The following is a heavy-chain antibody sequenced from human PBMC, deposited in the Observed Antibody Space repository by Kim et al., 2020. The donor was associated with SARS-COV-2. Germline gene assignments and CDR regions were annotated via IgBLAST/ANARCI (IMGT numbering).Heavy chain of an antibody. D-gene: IGHD6-13*01. J-gene: IGHJ4*02. Sequence: AQKFQGRVTITADESTSTAYMELSSLRSEDTAVYYCASEWLIAAAGSGNYWGQGTLVTVSS. V-gene: IGHV1-69*01. CDR3: ASEWLIAAAGSGNY.